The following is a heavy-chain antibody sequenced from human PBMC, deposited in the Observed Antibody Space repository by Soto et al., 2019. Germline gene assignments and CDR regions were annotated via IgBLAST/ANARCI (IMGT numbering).Heavy chain of an antibody. CDR1: VCTFSDYY. J-gene: IGHJ5*02. CDR2: ISSSGSTI. Sequence: VGSLRLSCASSVCTFSDYYMSCIRHSPGKWLEWVSYISSSGSTIYYADSVKGRFTISRDNAKNSLCLQMNSLRAEDTAVYYCARVVGCTNRVCRNWFGPWGQGTLVNVS. V-gene: IGHV3-11*01. D-gene: IGHD2-8*01. CDR3: ARVVGCTNRVCRNWFGP.